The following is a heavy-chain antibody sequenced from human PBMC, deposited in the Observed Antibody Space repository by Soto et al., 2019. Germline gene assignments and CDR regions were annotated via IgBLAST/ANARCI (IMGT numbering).Heavy chain of an antibody. D-gene: IGHD1-26*01. CDR2: IWYEESNK. CDR3: ATDREGPTDGAAFDI. V-gene: IGHV3-33*01. J-gene: IGHJ3*02. CDR1: GFTLSSYV. Sequence: QVQLVESGGGVVQPGRSLRLSCAASGFTLSSYVMHWVRQAPGKGLEWVAVIWYEESNKYYADSVKGRFTISRDNSKNTLYLQMNSLRAEDTAVYYCATDREGPTDGAAFDIWGQGTMVAVSS.